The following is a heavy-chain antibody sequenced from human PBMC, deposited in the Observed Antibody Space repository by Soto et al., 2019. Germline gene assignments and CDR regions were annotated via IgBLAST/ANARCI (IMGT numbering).Heavy chain of an antibody. CDR3: ARGDYIWGSSHLDY. J-gene: IGHJ4*02. D-gene: IGHD3-16*01. CDR1: GGSFSGYY. CDR2: INHSGST. V-gene: IGHV4-34*01. Sequence: QVQLQQWGAGLLKPSETLSLTCAVYGGSFSGYYWSWIRQPPGKGLEWIGEINHSGSTNYNPSLKSRVTISVDTSKNQFSLKLSSVTAADTAVYYCARGDYIWGSSHLDYWGQGTLVTVSS.